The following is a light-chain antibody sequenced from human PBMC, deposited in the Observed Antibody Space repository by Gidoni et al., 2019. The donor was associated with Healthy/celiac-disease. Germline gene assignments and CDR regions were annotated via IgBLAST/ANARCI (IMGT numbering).Light chain of an antibody. CDR1: QSVLYSSNNKNY. CDR3: QQYYSTPLT. V-gene: IGKV4-1*01. Sequence: DIVMNQCPDSLAVSLGERATINCKSSQSVLYSSNNKNYVAWYQQKPGQPPKLLIYLASTRESGVPDRFSGSGSGPDFTRTISSLQAEDVAVYSCQQYYSTPLTFGGGTKVEIK. J-gene: IGKJ4*01. CDR2: LAS.